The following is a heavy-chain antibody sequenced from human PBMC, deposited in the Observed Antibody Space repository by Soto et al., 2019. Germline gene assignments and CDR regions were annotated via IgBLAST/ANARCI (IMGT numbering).Heavy chain of an antibody. D-gene: IGHD7-27*01. CDR3: ARANWYCEY. CDR2: MSYTGST. Sequence: QVHLQESGPGLVKPSETLSLTCTVSGLSITNNYWSWIRQPPGKGLEWIGYMSYTGSTNYNPSLKGRVPLSVDTSNNQCSLILASLSVADTAMYFCARANWYCEYWGQGTLVTVSS. V-gene: IGHV4-59*13. J-gene: IGHJ4*02. CDR1: GLSITNNY.